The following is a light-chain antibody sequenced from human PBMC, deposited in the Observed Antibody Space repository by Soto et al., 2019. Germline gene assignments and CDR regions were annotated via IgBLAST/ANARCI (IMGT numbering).Light chain of an antibody. J-gene: IGKJ1*01. Sequence: DIQMTQSPSTLSASVGDRVTITCRASQSITDWLAWYQQKPGKAPKLLIYKASNLEDGVPSRFSGSGSGTEFTLTISSVQPDDFATYYCQYWDDYSWTFGQGTKVEIK. CDR3: QYWDDYSWT. CDR1: QSITDW. CDR2: KAS. V-gene: IGKV1-5*03.